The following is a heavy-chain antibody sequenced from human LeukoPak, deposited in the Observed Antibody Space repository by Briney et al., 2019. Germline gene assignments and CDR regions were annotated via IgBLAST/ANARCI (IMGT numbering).Heavy chain of an antibody. CDR3: AKSHGSGNYYPLDY. J-gene: IGHJ4*02. CDR1: GFTFDDYA. V-gene: IGHV3-9*01. Sequence: GRSLRLSCAASGFTFDDYAMHWVRQAPGKGLEWVSGISWNSGSIGYADSVKGRFTISSDNAKNSLYLQMNSLRAEDTALYYCAKSHGSGNYYPLDYWGQGTLVTVSS. CDR2: ISWNSGSI. D-gene: IGHD3-10*01.